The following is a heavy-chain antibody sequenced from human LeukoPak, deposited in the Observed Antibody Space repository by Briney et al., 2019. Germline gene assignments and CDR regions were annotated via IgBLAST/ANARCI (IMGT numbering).Heavy chain of an antibody. V-gene: IGHV4-30-4*08. CDR3: ARGRYCSGDSCLFDY. D-gene: IGHD2-15*01. CDR2: IYYSGST. J-gene: IGHJ4*02. CDR1: GGSISSGDYY. Sequence: PSETLSLTCTVSGGSISSGDYYWGWIRQPPGKGLEWIGYIYYSGSTYYNPSLKSRVTISVDTSKNQFSLKLSSVTAADTAVYYCARGRYCSGDSCLFDYWGQGTLVTVSS.